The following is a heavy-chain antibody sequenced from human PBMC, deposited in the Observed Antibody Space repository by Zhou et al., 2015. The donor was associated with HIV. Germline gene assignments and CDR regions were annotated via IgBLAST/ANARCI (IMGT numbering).Heavy chain of an antibody. J-gene: IGHJ4*02. Sequence: QVQLVESGGGVVQPGRSLRLSCSPSGFTFSSYSMHWVRQAPGKGLEWVAVISYDGSNQYYADLVQGRFTISRDNSKNTLFLQMNSLRVEDTAVYYCARRGRTRLRIFGVSYLDYVGPGNPGHRLL. CDR1: GFTFSSYS. CDR2: ISYDGSNQ. V-gene: IGHV3-30-3*01. D-gene: IGHD3-3*01. CDR3: ARRGRTRLRIFGVSYLDY.